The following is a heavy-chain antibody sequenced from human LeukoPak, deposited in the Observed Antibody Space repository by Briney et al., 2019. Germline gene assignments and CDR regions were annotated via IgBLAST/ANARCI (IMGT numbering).Heavy chain of an antibody. CDR3: ARSVARGQFDP. CDR2: MNPNSGNT. Sequence: ASVKVSCKASGYTFTSYDINWVRRATGQGLEWMGWMNPNSGNTGYAQKFQGRVTITRNTSISTAYMELSSLRSEDTAVYYCARSVARGQFDPWGQGTLVTVSS. V-gene: IGHV1-8*03. CDR1: GYTFTSYD. D-gene: IGHD2-21*01. J-gene: IGHJ5*02.